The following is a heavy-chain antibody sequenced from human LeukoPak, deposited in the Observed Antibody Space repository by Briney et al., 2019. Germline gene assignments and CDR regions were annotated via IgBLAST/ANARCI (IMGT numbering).Heavy chain of an antibody. CDR2: ISGSGGST. Sequence: GGSLRLSCAASGFTFSRYSMSWVRQAPGKGLEWVSAISGSGGSTYYADSVKGRFTISRDNAKNSLYLQMNSLRDEDTAVYYCARLETYGSGSYYKGLDYWGQRTLVTVSS. CDR1: GFTFSRYS. CDR3: ARLETYGSGSYYKGLDY. J-gene: IGHJ4*02. D-gene: IGHD3-10*01. V-gene: IGHV3-48*02.